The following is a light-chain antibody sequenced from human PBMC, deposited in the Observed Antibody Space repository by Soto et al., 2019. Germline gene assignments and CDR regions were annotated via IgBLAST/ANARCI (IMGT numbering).Light chain of an antibody. CDR3: CSYASSSTYHYV. V-gene: IGLV2-23*01. CDR2: EGS. J-gene: IGLJ1*01. CDR1: SSDVGSYNL. Sequence: QSVLTQPTSVSGSPGQSITISCTGTSSDVGSYNLVSWYQQHPGKAPKLMIYEGSKRPSGVSNRFSGSKPGNTASLTISGLQAEDEADYYCCSYASSSTYHYVFGTGTKVTVL.